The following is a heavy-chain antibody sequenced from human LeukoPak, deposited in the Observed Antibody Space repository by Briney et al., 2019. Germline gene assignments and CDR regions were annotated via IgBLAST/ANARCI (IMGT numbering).Heavy chain of an antibody. CDR3: ARGDYMVRGYDP. CDR1: GGSFSGYY. J-gene: IGHJ5*02. V-gene: IGHV4-34*01. Sequence: PETLSLTCAVYGGSFSGYYWSWIRQPPGKGLEWIGEINHSGSTNYNPSLKSRVTISVDTSKNQFSLKLSSVTAADTAVYYCARGDYMVRGYDPWGQGTLVTVSS. D-gene: IGHD3-10*01. CDR2: INHSGST.